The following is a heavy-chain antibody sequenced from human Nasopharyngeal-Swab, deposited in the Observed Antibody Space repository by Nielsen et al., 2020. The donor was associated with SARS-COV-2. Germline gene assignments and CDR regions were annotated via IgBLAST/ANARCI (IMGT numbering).Heavy chain of an antibody. CDR3: ARVTAYFDS. V-gene: IGHV3-9*01. Sequence: SLKISCAASGFTFDDYAMYWVRQAPGKGLEWVSGISWNGNIRGHADSVEGRFTISRDNAENSLYLQMNSLRAEDTAVYYCARVTAYFDSWGQGTLVTVSS. CDR2: ISWNGNIR. D-gene: IGHD5-18*01. J-gene: IGHJ4*02. CDR1: GFTFDDYA.